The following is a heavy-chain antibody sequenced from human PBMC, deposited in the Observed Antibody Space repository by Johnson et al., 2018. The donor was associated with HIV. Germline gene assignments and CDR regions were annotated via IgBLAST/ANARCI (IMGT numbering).Heavy chain of an antibody. CDR3: ARARPKRNYDFWSGYYRLDHDAFDI. Sequence: VQLVESGGGLVQPGRSLRLSCATSGFTFDDYAMHWVRQAPGKGLEWVAGISWNSGNIAYVDSGKGRFTISRDNAKNSMYLQMNSLRAEDTAVYYCARARPKRNYDFWSGYYRLDHDAFDIWGQGTMVTVSS. CDR1: GFTFDDYA. D-gene: IGHD3-3*01. V-gene: IGHV3-9*01. J-gene: IGHJ3*02. CDR2: ISWNSGNI.